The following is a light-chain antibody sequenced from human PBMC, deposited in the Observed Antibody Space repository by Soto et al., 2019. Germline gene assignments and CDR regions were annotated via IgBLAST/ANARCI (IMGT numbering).Light chain of an antibody. CDR2: DNN. CDR3: STSDGSLTGEV. CDR1: SSNIGNNY. V-gene: IGLV1-51*01. J-gene: IGLJ2*01. Sequence: QSVLTQSPSVSAAPGQKVTISCSGSSSNIGNNYVSWYQQLPGTAPKLLIYDNNKRPSGIPDRFSGSKSGTSGTLDITGLQTGDEADYYCSTSDGSLTGEVFGGGTKLTVL.